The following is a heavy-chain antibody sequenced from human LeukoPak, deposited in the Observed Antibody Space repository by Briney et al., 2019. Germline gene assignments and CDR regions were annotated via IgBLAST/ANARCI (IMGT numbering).Heavy chain of an antibody. CDR3: ARVYYYGSGSYGYFDY. Sequence: SETLSLTCTVSGGSISSGGYYWSWIRQHPGNGLEWIWYIYYSGSTYYNPSLKSRVTISVDTSKNQFSLKLSSVTAADTAVYYCARVYYYGSGSYGYFDYWGQGTLVTVSS. CDR1: GGSISSGGYY. V-gene: IGHV4-31*03. D-gene: IGHD3-10*01. J-gene: IGHJ4*02. CDR2: IYYSGST.